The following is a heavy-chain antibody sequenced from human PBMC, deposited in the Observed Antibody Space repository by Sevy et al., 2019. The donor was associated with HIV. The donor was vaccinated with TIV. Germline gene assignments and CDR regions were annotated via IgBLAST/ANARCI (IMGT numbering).Heavy chain of an antibody. J-gene: IGHJ4*02. CDR3: ARDDGNYYFHY. CDR2: IKQDAGQK. V-gene: IGHV3-7*01. Sequence: GGYLRLSCAASGFTFSKYWMGWVRQAPGKGLEWVANIKQDAGQKYYMDSVKGRFTISRDNAKNSLYLQMNSLRAEDTAVYFCARDDGNYYFHYWGQGTLVTVSS. D-gene: IGHD1-7*01. CDR1: GFTFSKYW.